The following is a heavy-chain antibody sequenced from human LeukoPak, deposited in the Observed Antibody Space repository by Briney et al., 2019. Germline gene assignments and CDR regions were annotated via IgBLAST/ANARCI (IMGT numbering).Heavy chain of an antibody. CDR3: ARERVTTGERPFDY. CDR2: ITNSGDNT. Sequence: QAGGSLRLSCAASGFTFSNYAMSWVRQAPGKGLEWVSAITNSGDNTYYADSVKGRFTISRDNSKNTLYLQMNSLRAEDTAVYYCARERVTTGERPFDYWGQGTLVTVSS. V-gene: IGHV3-23*01. CDR1: GFTFSNYA. J-gene: IGHJ4*02. D-gene: IGHD4-17*01.